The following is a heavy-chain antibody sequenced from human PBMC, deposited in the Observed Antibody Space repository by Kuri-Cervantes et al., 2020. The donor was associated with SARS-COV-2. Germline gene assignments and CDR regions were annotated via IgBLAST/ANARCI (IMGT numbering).Heavy chain of an antibody. CDR1: GFTVSSNY. Sequence: GESLKISCAASGFTVSSNYMSWVRQAPGKGPEWVSVIYSGGGTYYADSVKGRFTISRDNYKNTLYLQMNSLRAEDTAVYYCARRESWKGDFDIWGQGTMVTVSS. V-gene: IGHV3-53*01. D-gene: IGHD1-1*01. CDR3: ARRESWKGDFDI. CDR2: IYSGGGT. J-gene: IGHJ3*02.